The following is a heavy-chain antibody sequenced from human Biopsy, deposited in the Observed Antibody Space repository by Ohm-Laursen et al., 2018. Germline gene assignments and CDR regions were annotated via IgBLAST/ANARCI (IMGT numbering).Heavy chain of an antibody. J-gene: IGHJ2*01. CDR2: VYYTGST. CDR1: GDSISSYY. Sequence: SQTLSLTCTVSGDSISSYYWSWIRQPPGKGLEWIGYVYYTGSTDYNPSIQSRVTTSVDTSKNHFSLRLRSVTPADTAIYYCARDRGYYSDRTVPGYFDLWGRGTLVTVSS. V-gene: IGHV4-59*01. CDR3: ARDRGYYSDRTVPGYFDL. D-gene: IGHD3-22*01.